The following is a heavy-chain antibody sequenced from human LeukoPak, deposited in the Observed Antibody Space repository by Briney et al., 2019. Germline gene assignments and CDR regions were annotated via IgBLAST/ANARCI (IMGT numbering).Heavy chain of an antibody. Sequence: GGSLRLSCAASGFTSSSYGMHWVRQAPGKGLEWVAVISYDGSNKYYADSVKGRFTISRDNSKNTLYLQMNSLRAEDTAVYYCAKSTGTRTGAYYYYYYGMDVWGQGTTVTVSS. J-gene: IGHJ6*02. CDR3: AKSTGTRTGAYYYYYYGMDV. CDR1: GFTSSSYG. CDR2: ISYDGSNK. D-gene: IGHD1-1*01. V-gene: IGHV3-30*18.